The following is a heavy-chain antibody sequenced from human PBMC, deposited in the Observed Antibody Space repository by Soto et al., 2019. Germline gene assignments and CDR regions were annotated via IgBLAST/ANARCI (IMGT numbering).Heavy chain of an antibody. V-gene: IGHV3-23*01. CDR1: GFTFSSYA. CDR3: AKRAGKTALLDY. CDR2: ISGSGGST. D-gene: IGHD3-10*01. J-gene: IGHJ4*02. Sequence: EVQLLESGGGLVKPGGSLRLSCAASGFTFSSYAMSWVRQAPGKGLEWVSAISGSGGSTYYADSVKGRFTISRDNPKNPLYLQMNSLRAEDTAVYYCAKRAGKTALLDYWGQGTLVTVSS.